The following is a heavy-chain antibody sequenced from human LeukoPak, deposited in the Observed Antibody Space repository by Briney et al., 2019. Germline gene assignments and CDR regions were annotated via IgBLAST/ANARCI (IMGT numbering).Heavy chain of an antibody. CDR2: ISSSSSYI. D-gene: IGHD5-24*01. CDR1: GSTFSSYS. CDR3: ARALDGYFDY. J-gene: IGHJ4*02. V-gene: IGHV3-21*01. Sequence: GGSLRLSCAASGSTFSSYSMNWVRQAPGKGLEWVSSISSSSSYIYYADSVKGRFTISRDNAKNSLYLQMNSLRAEDTAVYYCARALDGYFDYWGQGTLVTVSS.